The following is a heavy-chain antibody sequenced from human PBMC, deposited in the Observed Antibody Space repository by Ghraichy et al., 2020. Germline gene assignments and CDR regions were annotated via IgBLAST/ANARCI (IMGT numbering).Heavy chain of an antibody. CDR1: GFTFNNFE. V-gene: IGHV3-48*03. J-gene: IGHJ4*02. D-gene: IGHD1-26*01. CDR2: IRPSGDNL. Sequence: GGSLRLSCAASGFTFNNFELHWVRQAPGKGLEWVSHIRPSGDNLFYADSVRGRFTISRDNAKNSLYLQMNSLRAEDTAVYYCVRESRWEQRGFFDYWGQGTLVTVSS. CDR3: VRESRWEQRGFFDY.